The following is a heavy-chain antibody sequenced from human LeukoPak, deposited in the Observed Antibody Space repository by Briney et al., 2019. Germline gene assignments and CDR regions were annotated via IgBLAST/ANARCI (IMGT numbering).Heavy chain of an antibody. CDR1: GFTFSSYA. CDR3: AKGGVTWIQLWDY. Sequence: GGSLRLSCAASGFTFSSYAMSWVRQAPGKGLEWVSGITGSGAGTYYADSVKGRFIISRDNSKNTLYLRMNSLTAEDTAVYYCAKGGVTWIQLWDYWGQGTLVTVSS. V-gene: IGHV3-23*01. D-gene: IGHD5-18*01. CDR2: ITGSGAGT. J-gene: IGHJ4*02.